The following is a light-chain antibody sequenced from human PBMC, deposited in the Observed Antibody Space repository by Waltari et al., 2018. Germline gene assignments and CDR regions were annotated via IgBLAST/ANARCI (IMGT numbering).Light chain of an antibody. V-gene: IGKV1D-8*01. J-gene: IGKJ1*01. Sequence: VIWMTETPPLLSASTRGRVPISCRMRQGISSYLAWYQQKPGTPPERLIYAASTMQSGVPSRFSGSGSGTDFTLTISCLQSEDFATYDCQQYYSFPWTFGQGTKVEIK. CDR3: QQYYSFPWT. CDR2: AAS. CDR1: QGISSY.